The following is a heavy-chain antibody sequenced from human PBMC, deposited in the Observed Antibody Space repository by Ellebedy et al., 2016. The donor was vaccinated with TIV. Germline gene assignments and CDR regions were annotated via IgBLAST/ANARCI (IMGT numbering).Heavy chain of an antibody. J-gene: IGHJ5*02. CDR3: ARDRGYMVTFGGGMGFHP. CDR2: IYYSGST. V-gene: IGHV4-59*01. D-gene: IGHD3-16*01. CDR1: GGSISSYY. Sequence: SETLSLTCTVSGGSISSYYWSWIRQPPGKGLEWIGYIYYSGSTNYNPSLKSRVTISVDTSKNQFSLKLSSVTAADTAVYFCARDRGYMVTFGGGMGFHPWGQGTLVTVSS.